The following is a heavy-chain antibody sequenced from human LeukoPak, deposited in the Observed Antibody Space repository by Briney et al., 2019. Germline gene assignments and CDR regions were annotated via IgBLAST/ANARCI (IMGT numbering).Heavy chain of an antibody. Sequence: SVKVSCKASGGTFSSCAISWVRQAPGQGLEWMGGIIPIFGTANYAQKFQGRVTITADKSTSTAYMELSSLRSEDTAVCYCASWVVPAASGPYFDYWGQGTLVTVSS. J-gene: IGHJ4*02. CDR1: GGTFSSCA. CDR3: ASWVVPAASGPYFDY. V-gene: IGHV1-69*06. D-gene: IGHD2-2*01. CDR2: IIPIFGTA.